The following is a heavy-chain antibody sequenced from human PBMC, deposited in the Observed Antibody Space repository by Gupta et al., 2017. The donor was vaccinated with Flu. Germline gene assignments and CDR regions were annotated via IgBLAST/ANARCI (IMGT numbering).Heavy chain of an antibody. V-gene: IGHV4-39*01. D-gene: IGHD7-27*01. CDR2: IHYSGTT. J-gene: IGHJ4*02. CDR3: ARSFTGDYFDS. Sequence: AWIRQPPGKGLEWIGNIHYSGTTSYNPALKSRLTISEDMSKNKFSLNLTSVTAADTAVYFCARSFTGDYFDSWGQGTLVSVSP.